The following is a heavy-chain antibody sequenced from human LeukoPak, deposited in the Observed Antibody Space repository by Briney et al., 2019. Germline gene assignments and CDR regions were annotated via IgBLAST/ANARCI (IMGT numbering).Heavy chain of an antibody. Sequence: SETPSLTCSVSGGSISYSWGWIRQPPGKGLECIGIIYYSGSTYYNPSLKSRVTISVDTSKNQFSLKLSSVTAADTAVYYCARVGAGDGNWFDPWGQGTLVTVSS. D-gene: IGHD7-27*01. CDR2: IYYSGST. J-gene: IGHJ5*02. CDR3: ARVGAGDGNWFDP. CDR1: GGSISYS. V-gene: IGHV4-39*01.